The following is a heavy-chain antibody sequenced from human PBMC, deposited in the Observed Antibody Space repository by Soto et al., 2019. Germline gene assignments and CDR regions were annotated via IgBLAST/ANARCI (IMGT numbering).Heavy chain of an antibody. CDR2: IYNDGTYS. J-gene: IGHJ4*02. CDR1: GFIFKMYW. D-gene: IGHD3-10*01. Sequence: GGSLRLSCAASGFIFKMYWMHWVRQSPGKGLVRISRIYNDGTYSDYADSVRGRFTISRDNVNDTLYLQMNNLRAEDSGLYYCTRGPRPISTGTGAYWGQGTQVTVSS. CDR3: TRGPRPISTGTGAY. V-gene: IGHV3-74*01.